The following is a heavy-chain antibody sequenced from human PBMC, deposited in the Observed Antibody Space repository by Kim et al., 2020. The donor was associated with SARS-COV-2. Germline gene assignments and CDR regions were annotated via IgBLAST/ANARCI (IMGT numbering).Heavy chain of an antibody. CDR3: AREADGSGSYCCGY. V-gene: IGHV1-69*01. D-gene: IGHD3-10*01. J-gene: IGHJ4*02. Sequence: AQKFQGRVTITADESTSTAYMELSSLRCEDMAVYYCAREADGSGSYCCGYWGQGTLVTVSS.